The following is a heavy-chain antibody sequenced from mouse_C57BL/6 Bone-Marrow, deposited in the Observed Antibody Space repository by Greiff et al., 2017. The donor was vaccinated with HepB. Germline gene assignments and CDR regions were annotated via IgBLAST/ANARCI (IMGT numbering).Heavy chain of an antibody. J-gene: IGHJ2*01. CDR1: GYTFTSYW. D-gene: IGHD4-1*01. Sequence: QVQLQQPGAELVKPGASVKLSCKASGYTFTSYWMQWVKQRPGQGLEWIGEIDPSDSYTNYNQKFKGKATLTVDTSSSTAYMQLSSLTSEDSAVYYCARWDWDGAFDYWGQGTTLTVSS. CDR2: IDPSDSYT. V-gene: IGHV1-50*01. CDR3: ARWDWDGAFDY.